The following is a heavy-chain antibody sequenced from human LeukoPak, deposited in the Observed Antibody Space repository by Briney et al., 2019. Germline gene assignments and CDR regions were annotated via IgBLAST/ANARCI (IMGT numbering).Heavy chain of an antibody. Sequence: SETLSLTCSVSGDSITNKNYYWGWIRRPPGKGLEWIGTVYYSGSTYYNPSLKSRVTISVDTSKNQFSLKLSSVTAADTAVYYCARSLLSYSGSYYIDYWGQGTLVTVSS. CDR1: GDSITNKNYY. CDR3: ARSLLSYSGSYYIDY. CDR2: VYYSGST. V-gene: IGHV4-39*01. D-gene: IGHD1-26*01. J-gene: IGHJ4*02.